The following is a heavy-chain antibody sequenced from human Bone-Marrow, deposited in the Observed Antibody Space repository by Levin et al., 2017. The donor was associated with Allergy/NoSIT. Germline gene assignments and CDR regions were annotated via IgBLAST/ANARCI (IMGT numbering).Heavy chain of an antibody. CDR1: GDSLSSNGVA. Sequence: SQTLSLTCAISGDSLSSNGVAWNWIRQSPSRRLEWLGRTYYRSKWYNDYAPSVKSRITINPDTSKSQFSLQLNSVIPEDTAVYYCARGRNNAFDIWGQGTIVTVSS. V-gene: IGHV6-1*01. CDR3: ARGRNNAFDI. CDR2: TYYRSKWYN. D-gene: IGHD1-14*01. J-gene: IGHJ3*02.